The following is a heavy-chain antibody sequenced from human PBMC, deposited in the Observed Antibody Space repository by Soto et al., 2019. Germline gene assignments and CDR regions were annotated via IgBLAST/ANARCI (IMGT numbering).Heavy chain of an antibody. V-gene: IGHV3-53*02. J-gene: IGHJ4*02. Sequence: EVQLVETAGGLIQPGGSLRLSCAASGFTISNNYMSWVRQAPGKGLEWVSLIYSGGSTFYADSVKGRFTISRDNSKNTLFLQMNSLRAEDMAVYFCATYTRLDYWGQGTLFTVSS. CDR3: ATYTRLDY. CDR2: IYSGGST. CDR1: GFTISNNY. D-gene: IGHD2-2*02.